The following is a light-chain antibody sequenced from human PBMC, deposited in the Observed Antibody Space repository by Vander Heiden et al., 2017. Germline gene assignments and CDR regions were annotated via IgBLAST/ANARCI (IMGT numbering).Light chain of an antibody. Sequence: ETVLTQSPSTVSLSPGESATLSCRASENIGTYLAWYQHKPGQAPRLLIYDASNRATGFPARFSGSGSGTDFTLTISSLEPEDFAVYYCQQRRHWPLTFGGGTKVEIK. V-gene: IGKV3-11*01. CDR2: DAS. CDR3: QQRRHWPLT. CDR1: ENIGTY. J-gene: IGKJ4*01.